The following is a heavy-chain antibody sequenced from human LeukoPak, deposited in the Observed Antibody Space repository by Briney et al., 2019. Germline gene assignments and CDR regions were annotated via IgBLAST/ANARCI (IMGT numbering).Heavy chain of an antibody. D-gene: IGHD5-12*01. CDR3: ASQESALNRDGYNLDAFDI. CDR2: ISSSSSYI. CDR1: GFTFSSYS. J-gene: IGHJ3*02. Sequence: GGSLRLSCAASGFTFSSYSMKWVRQAPGKGLEWVSSISSSSSYIYYADSVQGRFTISRDNAKNSLYLQMNRLRAEDTAVYYCASQESALNRDGYNLDAFDIWGQGTMVTVSS. V-gene: IGHV3-21*01.